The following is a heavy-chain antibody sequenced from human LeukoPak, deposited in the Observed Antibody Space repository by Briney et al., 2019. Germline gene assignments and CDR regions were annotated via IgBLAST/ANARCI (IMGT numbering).Heavy chain of an antibody. V-gene: IGHV3-30*18. CDR1: GFTFSSYG. J-gene: IGHJ6*03. CDR2: ISYDGSNK. CDR3: AKDGSTMVRGVIHYYYMDV. D-gene: IGHD3-10*01. Sequence: PGGSLRLSCAASGFTFSSYGMHWVRQAPGKGLEWVAVISYDGSNKYYADSVKGRFTISRDNSKNTLYLQMNSLRAEDTAVYYCAKDGSTMVRGVIHYYYMDVWGKGTTVTISS.